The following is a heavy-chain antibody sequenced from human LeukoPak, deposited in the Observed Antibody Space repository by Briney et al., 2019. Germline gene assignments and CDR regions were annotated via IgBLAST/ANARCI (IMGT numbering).Heavy chain of an antibody. V-gene: IGHV3-30*01. D-gene: IGHD1-20*01. CDR1: GFTFSSNA. CDR2: ISYDGSDK. Sequence: GGSLRLSCAASGFTFSSNAMHWVRQAPGKGLEWVAVISYDGSDKYYPDSVKGRFTISRDSSKNTLYLQMDSLRAEDTAVYYCASSITLDHWFDPWGQGTLVTVSS. J-gene: IGHJ5*02. CDR3: ASSITLDHWFDP.